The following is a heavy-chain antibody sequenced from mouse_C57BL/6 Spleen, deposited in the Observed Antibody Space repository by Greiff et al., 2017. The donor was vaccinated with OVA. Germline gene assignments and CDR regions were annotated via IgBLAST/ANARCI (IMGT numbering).Heavy chain of an antibody. CDR3: ATRTTVWYFDV. CDR1: GFNIKDDY. Sequence: VQLQQSGAELVRPGASVKLSCTASGFNIKDDYMHWVKQRPERGLEWIGWIDPENGDTEYASKFQGKATITADTSSNTAYLQLSSLTSEDTAVYYCATRTTVWYFDVWGKGTTVTVSS. V-gene: IGHV14-4*01. CDR2: IDPENGDT. D-gene: IGHD1-1*01. J-gene: IGHJ1*03.